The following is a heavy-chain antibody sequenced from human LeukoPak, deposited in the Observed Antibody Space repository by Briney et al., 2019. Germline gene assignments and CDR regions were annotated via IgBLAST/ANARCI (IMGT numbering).Heavy chain of an antibody. CDR2: INSDGSRT. CDR1: GFTFSNFW. V-gene: IGHV3-74*01. Sequence: PGGSLRLSCAAAGFTFSNFWMHWARQAPGEGLVWVSRINSDGSRTSSGGSVKGRFTISRDSAKNTLYLQMNSLRAEDTAVYYCARETSGSSDYWGQGTLVTVSS. D-gene: IGHD3-22*01. CDR3: ARETSGSSDY. J-gene: IGHJ4*02.